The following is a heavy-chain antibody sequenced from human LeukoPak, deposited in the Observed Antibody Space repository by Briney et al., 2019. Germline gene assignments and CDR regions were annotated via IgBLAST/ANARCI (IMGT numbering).Heavy chain of an antibody. CDR3: ARAGDTYVAGRSAGFFQH. J-gene: IGHJ1*01. CDR1: GDTFSNYA. Sequence: ASVKVSCKASGDTFSNYAIYWVRHAPGQGLEWMGRIIPIYGSPDYAQSFQGRVTITADESTSTVYMEMRSLRSDDTAVYYCARAGDTYVAGRSAGFFQHWGQGTLVVVPS. D-gene: IGHD6-19*01. CDR2: IIPIYGSP. V-gene: IGHV1-69*13.